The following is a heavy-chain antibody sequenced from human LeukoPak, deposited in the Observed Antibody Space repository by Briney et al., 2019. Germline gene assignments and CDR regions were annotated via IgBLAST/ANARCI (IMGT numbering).Heavy chain of an antibody. D-gene: IGHD3-3*02. Sequence: ASVKVSCKASGGTFSSYAISWVRQAPGQGLEWMGRIIPIFGTANYAQKFQGRVTTTTDESTSTAYMELSSLRSEDTAVYYCARDRSIGLAFDIWGQGTMVTVSS. CDR2: IIPIFGTA. J-gene: IGHJ3*02. CDR1: GGTFSSYA. CDR3: ARDRSIGLAFDI. V-gene: IGHV1-69*05.